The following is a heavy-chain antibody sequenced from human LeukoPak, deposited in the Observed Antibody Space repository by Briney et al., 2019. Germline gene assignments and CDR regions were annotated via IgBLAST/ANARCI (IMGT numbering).Heavy chain of an antibody. CDR3: ARERGYYGSGSPKADY. V-gene: IGHV3-21*01. CDR1: GFTFSSYS. Sequence: PGGSLRLSCAASGFTFSSYSMNWVRQAPGKGLEWVSSISSSSSYIYYADSVKGRFTISRDNAKNSLYLQMNSLRAEDTAVYYCARERGYYGSGSPKADYWGQGTLVTVSS. D-gene: IGHD3-10*01. CDR2: ISSSSSYI. J-gene: IGHJ4*02.